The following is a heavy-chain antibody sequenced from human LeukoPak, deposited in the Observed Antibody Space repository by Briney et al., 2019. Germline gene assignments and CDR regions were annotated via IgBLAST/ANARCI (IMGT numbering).Heavy chain of an antibody. CDR3: ASRVW. Sequence: GGSLRLSCAASTFTVSGDYMSWVRRAPGKGLEWVSLIYTGGGTYYADSVKGGFTISRHNSKKILFLQMNSLTAEDTAVYYCASRVWWGQGTLVTVSS. V-gene: IGHV3-53*01. J-gene: IGHJ4*02. CDR2: IYTGGGT. CDR1: TFTVSGDY.